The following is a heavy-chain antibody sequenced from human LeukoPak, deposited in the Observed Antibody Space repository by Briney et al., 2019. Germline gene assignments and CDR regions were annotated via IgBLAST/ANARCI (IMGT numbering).Heavy chain of an antibody. CDR1: GFTFSSYS. D-gene: IGHD1-7*01. CDR3: AKDRNYAFDY. CDR2: ISSSSSTI. J-gene: IGHJ4*02. V-gene: IGHV3-48*01. Sequence: GGSLRLSCAVSGFTFSSYSMNWVRQAPGKGLEWLSYISSSSSTIYYADSVKGRFTISRDNSKNTLYLQMNSLRAEDTAVYFCAKDRNYAFDYWGQGTLVTVSS.